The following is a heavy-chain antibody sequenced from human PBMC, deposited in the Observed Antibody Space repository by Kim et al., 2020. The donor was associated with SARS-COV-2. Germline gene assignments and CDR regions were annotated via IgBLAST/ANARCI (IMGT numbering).Heavy chain of an antibody. CDR2: INSDGSST. CDR1: GFTFSSYW. V-gene: IGHV3-74*01. J-gene: IGHJ4*02. Sequence: GGSLRLSCAASGFTFSSYWMHWVRQAPGKGLVWVSRINSDGSSTTYADSVKGRFTISRDNAKNTLYLQMNSLRAEETAVSYCARENEMATIHFDYWGQGTLGTVSS. CDR3: ARENEMATIHFDY.